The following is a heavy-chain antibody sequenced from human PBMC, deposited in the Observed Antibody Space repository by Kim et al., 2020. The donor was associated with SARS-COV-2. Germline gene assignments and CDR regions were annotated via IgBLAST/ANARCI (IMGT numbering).Heavy chain of an antibody. V-gene: IGHV3-30-3*01. D-gene: IGHD6-13*01. CDR3: ARPVPSSWYPIDY. CDR1: GFTFSSYA. Sequence: GGSLRLSCAASGFTFSSYAMHWVRQAPGKGLEWVAVISYDGSNKYYTDSVKGRFTISRDNSKNTLYLQMNSLRAEDTAVYYCARPVPSSWYPIDYWGQGTLVTVSS. CDR2: ISYDGSNK. J-gene: IGHJ4*02.